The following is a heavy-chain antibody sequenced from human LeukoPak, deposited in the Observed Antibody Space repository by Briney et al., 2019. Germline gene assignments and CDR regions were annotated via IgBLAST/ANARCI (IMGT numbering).Heavy chain of an antibody. J-gene: IGHJ3*02. D-gene: IGHD3-10*01. CDR3: ATRSYYYGRRGAFDI. Sequence: SETLSLTCTVSNGSISTYYWNWIRQPPGEGLEWISYIYYGGSTNYNPSLKSRVTISVDTSKNQFSLKLSSVTAADTAVYYCATRSYYYGRRGAFDIWGQGTMVTVSS. V-gene: IGHV4-59*01. CDR2: IYYGGST. CDR1: NGSISTYY.